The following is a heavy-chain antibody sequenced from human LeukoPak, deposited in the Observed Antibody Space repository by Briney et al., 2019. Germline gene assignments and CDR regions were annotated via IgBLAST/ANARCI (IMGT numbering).Heavy chain of an antibody. CDR1: GFTFSDYY. V-gene: IGHV3-11*01. Sequence: GGSLRLSCAASGFTFSDYYMSWIRQAPGEGLEWVSYISSSGSTIYYADSVKGRFTISRDNAKNSLYLQMNSLRAEDTAVYYCAGRAYYYDSSGHNNWFDHWGQGTLVTVSS. J-gene: IGHJ5*02. CDR2: ISSSGSTI. CDR3: AGRAYYYDSSGHNNWFDH. D-gene: IGHD3-22*01.